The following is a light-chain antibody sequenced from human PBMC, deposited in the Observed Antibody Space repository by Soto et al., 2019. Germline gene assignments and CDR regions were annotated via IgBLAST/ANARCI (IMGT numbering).Light chain of an antibody. Sequence: DIQMTQSPSSLSASVGDRVTITCRSCQGISNYLDWYQQKPWKVPKLLIYAAATLQSGVPSRFSGSGSGTDFTLTISSLQPEDGATYYRQKYNSAPCTFCQGNQVESK. CDR2: AAA. V-gene: IGKV1-27*01. CDR1: QGISNY. CDR3: QKYNSAPCT. J-gene: IGKJ1*01.